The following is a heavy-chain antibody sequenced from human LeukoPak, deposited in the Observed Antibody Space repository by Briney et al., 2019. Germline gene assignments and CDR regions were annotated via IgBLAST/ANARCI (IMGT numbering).Heavy chain of an antibody. Sequence: GASVKVSCKASGYTFTSYDINWVRQATGQGLEWMGWMYPNSGNTGYAQKFQGRVTMTRNTSISTAYMELSSLRSEDTAVYYCARGSKYYDFWSGYQNWFDPWGQGTLVTVSS. J-gene: IGHJ5*02. D-gene: IGHD3-3*01. CDR2: MYPNSGNT. CDR1: GYTFTSYD. CDR3: ARGSKYYDFWSGYQNWFDP. V-gene: IGHV1-8*01.